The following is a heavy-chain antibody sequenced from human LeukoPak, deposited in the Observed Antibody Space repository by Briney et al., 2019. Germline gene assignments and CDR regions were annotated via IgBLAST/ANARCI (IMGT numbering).Heavy chain of an antibody. J-gene: IGHJ4*02. CDR2: ISANNGET. CDR3: ARVPPSAHQLLSSDY. CDR1: GYTFTNYG. Sequence: ASVMVSCKASGYTFTNYGISWVRQAPGHGLEWMAWISANNGETRYAQNLQGRLTMTTDTSTSTAYMELRSLRPDDTAVYYCARVPPSAHQLLSSDYWGQGTQVTVSS. D-gene: IGHD2-2*01. V-gene: IGHV1-18*04.